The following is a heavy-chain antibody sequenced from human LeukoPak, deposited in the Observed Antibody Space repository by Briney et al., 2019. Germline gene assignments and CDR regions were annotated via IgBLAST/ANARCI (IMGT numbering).Heavy chain of an antibody. V-gene: IGHV1-18*01. J-gene: IGHJ6*02. Sequence: APVKVSCKASGYTFTSYGISWVRQAPGQGLEWMGWISAYNGNTNYAQKLQGRVTMTTDTSTSTAYMELRSLRSDDTAVYYCARDQTSLHYYYYGMDVWGQGTTVTVSS. D-gene: IGHD1-26*01. CDR3: ARDQTSLHYYYYGMDV. CDR2: ISAYNGNT. CDR1: GYTFTSYG.